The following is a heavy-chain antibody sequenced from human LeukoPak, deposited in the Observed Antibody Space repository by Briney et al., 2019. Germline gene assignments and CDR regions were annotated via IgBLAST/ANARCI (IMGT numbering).Heavy chain of an antibody. Sequence: SETQSLTCTVSGGSVSSGSYYWSWIRQPLGKGLEWIGYIYYSGSTNYNPSLKSRVTISVDTSKNQFSLKLSSVTAADTAVYYCARDKTYYDILTGYYRLFDYWGQGTLVTVSS. V-gene: IGHV4-61*01. D-gene: IGHD3-9*01. CDR3: ARDKTYYDILTGYYRLFDY. CDR1: GGSVSSGSYY. CDR2: IYYSGST. J-gene: IGHJ4*02.